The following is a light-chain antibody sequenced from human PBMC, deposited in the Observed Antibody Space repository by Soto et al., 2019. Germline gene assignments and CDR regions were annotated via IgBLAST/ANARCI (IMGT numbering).Light chain of an antibody. J-gene: IGKJ4*01. CDR1: QSVGTY. CDR3: QQYNNWPLT. Sequence: VLTQSPGTLSLSPGERATLSCRASQSVGTYLAWYQQKPGQAPRLLIYGASTRATGIPARFSGSGSGTEFTLTISGLQSEDFAVYYCQQYNNWPLTFGGGTKVDNK. V-gene: IGKV3-15*01. CDR2: GAS.